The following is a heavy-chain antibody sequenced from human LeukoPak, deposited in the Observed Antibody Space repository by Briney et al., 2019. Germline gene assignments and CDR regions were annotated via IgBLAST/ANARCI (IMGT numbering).Heavy chain of an antibody. Sequence: GGSLRLSCAASGFTFSSYWMSWVRQAPGKGLEWVANIKQDGSEKYYVDSVKGRFTISRDNAKNLLYLRMNSLRAEDTAVYYCARGKLRFLEWLSYYYYYMDVWGKGTTVTVSS. CDR3: ARGKLRFLEWLSYYYYYMDV. D-gene: IGHD3-3*01. CDR1: GFTFSSYW. V-gene: IGHV3-7*01. J-gene: IGHJ6*03. CDR2: IKQDGSEK.